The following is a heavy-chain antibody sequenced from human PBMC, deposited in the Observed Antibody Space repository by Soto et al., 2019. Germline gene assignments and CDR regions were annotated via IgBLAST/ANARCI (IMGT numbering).Heavy chain of an antibody. CDR3: ARESEDLTSNFDY. J-gene: IGHJ4*02. Sequence: WGSLRLSCAASGFTFTRYSINFFRHSPGKGLEWVSSISSTTNYIYYADSMKGRFTVSRDNAKNSVYLEMNSLSAEDTALYYCARESEDLTSNFDYWGQGTLVTVSS. CDR2: ISSTTNYI. V-gene: IGHV3-21*01. CDR1: GFTFTRYS.